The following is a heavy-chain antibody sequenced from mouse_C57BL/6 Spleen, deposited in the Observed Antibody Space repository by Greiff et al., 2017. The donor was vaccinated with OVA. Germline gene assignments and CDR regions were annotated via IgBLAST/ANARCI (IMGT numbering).Heavy chain of an antibody. Sequence: VQLQQPGAELVRPGSSVKLSCKASGYTFTSYWMHWVKQRPIQGLEWIGNIDPSDSETHYNQKFKDKATLTVDKSSSTAYMQLSSLTSEDSAVYYCARINLLGDFDYWGQGTTLTVSS. D-gene: IGHD3-3*01. V-gene: IGHV1-52*01. CDR1: GYTFTSYW. J-gene: IGHJ2*01. CDR3: ARINLLGDFDY. CDR2: IDPSDSET.